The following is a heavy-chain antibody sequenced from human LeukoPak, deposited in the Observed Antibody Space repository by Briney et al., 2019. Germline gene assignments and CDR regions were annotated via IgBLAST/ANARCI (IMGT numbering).Heavy chain of an antibody. CDR2: INPNSGGT. D-gene: IGHD6-6*01. J-gene: IGHJ5*02. CDR1: GYTFTGYY. CDR3: ARGKKGDAARPLADP. V-gene: IGHV1-2*02. Sequence: ASVKVSCKASGYTFTGYYMHWVRQAPGQGPEWMGWINPNSGGTNYAQKFQGRVTMTRDTSISTAYMELSRLRSDDTAVYYCARGKKGDAARPLADPWGQGTLVTVSS.